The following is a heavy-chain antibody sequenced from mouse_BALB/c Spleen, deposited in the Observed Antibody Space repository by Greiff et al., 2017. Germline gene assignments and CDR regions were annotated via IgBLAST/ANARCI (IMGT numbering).Heavy chain of an antibody. V-gene: IGHV5-9*03. CDR3: ARSLSYGNYGFAY. CDR2: ISSGGGNP. D-gene: IGHD2-1*01. CDR1: GFTFSSYT. Sequence: EVKLVESGGGLVKPGGSLTLSCAASGFTFSSYTMSWVRQTPEKRLEWVATISSGGGNPYYPDSVKGRFTISRVHAKNNRYLQMSSLRSEDTAVYDCARSLSYGNYGFAYGGEGTLVTVSA. J-gene: IGHJ3*01.